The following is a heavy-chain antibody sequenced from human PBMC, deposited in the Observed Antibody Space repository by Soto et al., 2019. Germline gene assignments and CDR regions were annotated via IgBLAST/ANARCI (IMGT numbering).Heavy chain of an antibody. CDR2: IRGDGGQT. CDR3: ARDVGLDSDDFFAY. V-gene: IGHV3-23*01. Sequence: GGSLRLSCTASGFTFTSYGMGWVRQAPGKGLQWISTIRGDGGQTHYTDSVKGRFSISRDNSKNTVYLQMDSLRAEDTAMYFCARDVGLDSDDFFAYWGQGTQVTVSS. J-gene: IGHJ4*02. D-gene: IGHD3-9*01. CDR1: GFTFTSYG.